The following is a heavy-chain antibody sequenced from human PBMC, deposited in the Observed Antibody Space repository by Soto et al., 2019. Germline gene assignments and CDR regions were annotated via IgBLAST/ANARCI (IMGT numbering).Heavy chain of an antibody. D-gene: IGHD6-13*01. CDR2: IYPGDSDT. CDR3: ARHRGYSSSWYDYYYYYGMDV. CDR1: GYSFTSYW. J-gene: IGHJ6*02. V-gene: IGHV5-51*01. Sequence: PGESLKISCKGSGYSFTSYWIGWVRQMPGKGLEWMGIIYPGDSDTRYSPSFQGQVTISADKSISTAYLQWSSLKASDTAMYYCARHRGYSSSWYDYYYYYGMDVWGQGTTVTV.